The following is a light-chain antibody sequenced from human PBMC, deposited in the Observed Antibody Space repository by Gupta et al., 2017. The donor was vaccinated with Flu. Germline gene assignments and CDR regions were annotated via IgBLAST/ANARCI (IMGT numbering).Light chain of an antibody. CDR1: SSDVGSYNL. Sequence: QSALTPPASVSGSAGQSILISCSGTSSDVGSYNLVSWYRQHPGKAPKLVIYEGSKRPSGVSDRFSGSKSGNTASLTISGLQAEDEADYSCCSYVTSNTWVFGGGTKLTVL. J-gene: IGLJ3*02. CDR2: EGS. V-gene: IGLV2-23*01. CDR3: CSYVTSNTWV.